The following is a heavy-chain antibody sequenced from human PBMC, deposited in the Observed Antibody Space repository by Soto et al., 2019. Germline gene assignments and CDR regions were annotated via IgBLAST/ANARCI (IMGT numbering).Heavy chain of an antibody. CDR1: GFTFSSYA. V-gene: IGHV3-23*01. Sequence: EVQLLESGGGLVQPGGSLRLSCAASGFTFSSYAMSWVRQAPGKGLEWVSAISGSGGSTYYADSVKGRFTISRDNSKNPLYLQMNSLRAEDTAVYYCANHLWFGEFSNWGQGTLVTVSS. CDR3: ANHLWFGEFSN. J-gene: IGHJ4*02. D-gene: IGHD3-10*01. CDR2: ISGSGGST.